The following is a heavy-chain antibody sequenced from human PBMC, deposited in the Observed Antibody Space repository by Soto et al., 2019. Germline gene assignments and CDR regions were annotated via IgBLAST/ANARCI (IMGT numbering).Heavy chain of an antibody. CDR3: ARGRASGSYYLLDY. CDR1: GNTFTSYD. J-gene: IGHJ4*02. Sequence: ASVKVSCKASGNTFTSYDINWVRQATGHGLEWMGWINPNSGNIGYAQKFQGRVTMTRDTAIRTAYMEVSRLGSDDTAVYYCARGRASGSYYLLDYWGQGXLVTVSS. V-gene: IGHV1-8*01. CDR2: INPNSGNI. D-gene: IGHD3-10*01.